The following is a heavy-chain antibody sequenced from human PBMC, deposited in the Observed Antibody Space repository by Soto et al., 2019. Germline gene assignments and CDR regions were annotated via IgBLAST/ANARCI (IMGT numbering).Heavy chain of an antibody. V-gene: IGHV1-69*12. Sequence: QVQLVQSGAEVKKPGSSVKVSCKASGGTFSSYAISWVRQAPGQGLEWMGGIIPIFGTANYAQKFQGRVTLTADESTSTAYMELSSLRSEDTAVYYCARAPVPGYCSGGSCYSDYYYGMDVWGQGTTVTVSS. CDR2: IIPIFGTA. J-gene: IGHJ6*02. CDR1: GGTFSSYA. D-gene: IGHD2-15*01. CDR3: ARAPVPGYCSGGSCYSDYYYGMDV.